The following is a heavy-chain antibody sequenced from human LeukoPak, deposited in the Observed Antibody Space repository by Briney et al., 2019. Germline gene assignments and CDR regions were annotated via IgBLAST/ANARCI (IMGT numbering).Heavy chain of an antibody. CDR3: ARHTATGQGFDY. J-gene: IGHJ4*02. V-gene: IGHV5-10-1*01. D-gene: IGHD3-9*01. CDR2: IDPSDSYT. CDR1: GYIFTTYW. Sequence: GESLKISCKGSGYIFTTYWISWVRQMPGKGLEWMGRIDPSDSYTSSSPSFQGHVTISADKSVSTAYLQWSSLKASDTAMYYRARHTATGQGFDYWGQGTLVTVSS.